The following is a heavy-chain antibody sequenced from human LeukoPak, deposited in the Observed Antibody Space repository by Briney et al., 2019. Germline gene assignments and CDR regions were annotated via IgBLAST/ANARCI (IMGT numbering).Heavy chain of an antibody. J-gene: IGHJ5*02. Sequence: SETLSLTCAVYGGSFSGYYWSWIRQPPGKGLEWIGEINHSGSTNYNPFLKSRVTISVDTSKNQFSLKLSSVTAADTAVYYCARGQGYCSSTSCYNWFDPWGQGTLVTVSS. V-gene: IGHV4-34*01. CDR2: INHSGST. D-gene: IGHD2-2*01. CDR3: ARGQGYCSSTSCYNWFDP. CDR1: GGSFSGYY.